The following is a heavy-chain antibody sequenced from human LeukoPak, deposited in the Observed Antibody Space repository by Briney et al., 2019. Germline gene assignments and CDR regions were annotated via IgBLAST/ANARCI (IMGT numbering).Heavy chain of an antibody. CDR2: ISGSGGST. CDR1: GFTFSSYA. V-gene: IGHV3-23*01. D-gene: IGHD4-23*01. CDR3: TTLGRRWDYFDD. Sequence: GGSLRLSCAASGFTFSSYAMSWVRQAPGKGLEWVSAISGSGGSTYYADSVKGRFTISRDNSKNTLYLQMNSLRAEDTAVYYCTTLGRRWDYFDDWGQGTLVTVSS. J-gene: IGHJ4*02.